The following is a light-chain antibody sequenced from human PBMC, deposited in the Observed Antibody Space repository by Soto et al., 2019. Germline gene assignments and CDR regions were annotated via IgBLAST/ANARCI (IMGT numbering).Light chain of an antibody. CDR1: SSDVGSYNL. CDR3: CSYAGSSTFVV. CDR2: EVS. J-gene: IGLJ2*01. V-gene: IGLV2-23*02. Sequence: QSALTQPASVSGSPGQSITISCTGTSSDVGSYNLVSWYQQHPGKAPNLMIYEVSKRPSGVSNRFSGSKSGNTASLTISGLQAEDEADDYCCSYAGSSTFVVFGGGTKLTVL.